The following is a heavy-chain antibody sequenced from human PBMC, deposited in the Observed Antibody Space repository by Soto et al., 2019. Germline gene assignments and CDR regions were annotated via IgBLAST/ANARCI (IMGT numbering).Heavy chain of an antibody. J-gene: IGHJ4*02. CDR1: GGSISSSNW. CDR3: ARGWVRGLSIRGGDY. Sequence: QVQLQESGPGLVKPSGTLSLTCAVSGGSISSSNWWSWVRQPPGKGLEWIGEIYHSGSTNYNPSLKSRVTRSVDKSKNQVSLKLSSVTAADTAVYYCARGWVRGLSIRGGDYWGQGTLVTVSS. CDR2: IYHSGST. D-gene: IGHD3-10*01. V-gene: IGHV4-4*02.